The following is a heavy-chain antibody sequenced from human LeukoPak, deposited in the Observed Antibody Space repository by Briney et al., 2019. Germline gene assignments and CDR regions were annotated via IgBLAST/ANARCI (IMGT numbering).Heavy chain of an antibody. Sequence: GGSLRLSCAASGFTFSSFAMSWVRQAPGKGLEWVSGVSVSGGTTHHADSVKGRFTISRDNSRTTLYLQMNSLRAEDTAVYYCAREGQSSGWYYFDYWGQGTLVTVSS. CDR2: VSVSGGTT. CDR3: AREGQSSGWYYFDY. V-gene: IGHV3-23*01. CDR1: GFTFSSFA. D-gene: IGHD6-19*01. J-gene: IGHJ4*02.